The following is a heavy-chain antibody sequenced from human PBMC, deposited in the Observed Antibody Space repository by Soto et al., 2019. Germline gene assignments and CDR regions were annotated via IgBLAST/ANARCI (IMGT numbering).Heavy chain of an antibody. J-gene: IGHJ6*03. D-gene: IGHD3-3*01. CDR2: MNPNSGNT. CDR1: GYTFTSYD. V-gene: IGHV1-8*01. CDR3: ARRQRGRLLFYYYYMDV. Sequence: QVQLVQSGAEVKKPGASVKVSCKASGYTFTSYDINWVRQATGQGLEWMGWMNPNSGNTGYAQKFQGRVTMTRNTSISTAYMELSSLRSEDTAVYYCARRQRGRLLFYYYYMDVWGKGTTVTVSS.